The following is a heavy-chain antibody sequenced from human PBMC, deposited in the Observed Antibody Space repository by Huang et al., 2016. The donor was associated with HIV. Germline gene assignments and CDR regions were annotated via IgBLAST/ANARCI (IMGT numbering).Heavy chain of an antibody. CDR1: GYTLTELS. CDR2: FDPEDDET. J-gene: IGHJ6*03. D-gene: IGHD5-18*01. CDR3: ATFTAMVTRTYYYYYMDV. Sequence: QVQLVQSGAEVKKPGASVKVSCKVSGYTLTELSMHWVRQAPGQGLEWMGGFDPEDDETIYAQKFQGRVTMTEDTSTDTAYMELSSLRSEDTAVYYCATFTAMVTRTYYYYYMDVWGKGTTVTVSS. V-gene: IGHV1-24*01.